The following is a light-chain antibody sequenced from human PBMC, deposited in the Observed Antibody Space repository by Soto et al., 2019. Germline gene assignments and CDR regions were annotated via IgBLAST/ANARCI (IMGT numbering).Light chain of an antibody. CDR3: HQFNNPIT. CDR2: GAS. J-gene: IGKJ5*01. CDR1: QDISTA. Sequence: IQLTQSPSSLSASVGDRVTITCRASQDISTALAWYQQKPGKPPKVLIYGASTLENGVPSRFIGSGSGTDFTLTISSLLPEDFATYYCHQFNNPITFGQGTRLEIK. V-gene: IGKV1D-13*01.